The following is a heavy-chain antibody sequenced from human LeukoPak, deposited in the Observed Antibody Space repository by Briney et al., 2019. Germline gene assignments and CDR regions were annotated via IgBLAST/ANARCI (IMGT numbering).Heavy chain of an antibody. V-gene: IGHV1-69*04. CDR1: GGTFSSYA. CDR3: AREGGKLVDVEGYYFDY. CDR2: IIPILGIA. Sequence: SVKVSCKASGGTFSSYAISWVRQAPGQGLEWMGRIIPILGIANYAQKFQGRVTITADKSTSTAYMELSSLRSEDTAVYYCAREGGKLVDVEGYYFDYWGQGTLVTVSS. D-gene: IGHD1-7*01. J-gene: IGHJ4*02.